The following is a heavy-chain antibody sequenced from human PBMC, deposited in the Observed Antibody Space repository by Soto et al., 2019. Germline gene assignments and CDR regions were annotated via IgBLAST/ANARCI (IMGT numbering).Heavy chain of an antibody. CDR2: IYWDDDK. V-gene: IGHV2-5*02. Sequence: QITSKESGPTLVKPTQTLTLTCTFSGFSLSTTEEGVGWIRQPPGKAPEWLALIYWDDDKRYSPSLKTRLTITKDTSKHQVVLTVTNVDPVDTATYYCAHGSCFGADCYPNPYFDFWGQGILVTVSS. J-gene: IGHJ4*02. CDR3: AHGSCFGADCYPNPYFDF. D-gene: IGHD2-21*02. CDR1: GFSLSTTEEG.